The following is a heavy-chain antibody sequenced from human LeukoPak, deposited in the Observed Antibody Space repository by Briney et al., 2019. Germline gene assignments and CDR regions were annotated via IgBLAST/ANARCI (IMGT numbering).Heavy chain of an antibody. J-gene: IGHJ4*02. Sequence: GGSLRLSCAASGFTFSSYSMNWVRQAPGKGLXXVSYISSSSSTIYYADSVKGRFTISRDNAKNSLYLQMNSLRAEDAAVYYCARNLLGYKAVDYWGQGTLVTVSS. V-gene: IGHV3-48*04. CDR3: ARNLLGYKAVDY. CDR2: ISSSSSTI. CDR1: GFTFSSYS. D-gene: IGHD3-9*01.